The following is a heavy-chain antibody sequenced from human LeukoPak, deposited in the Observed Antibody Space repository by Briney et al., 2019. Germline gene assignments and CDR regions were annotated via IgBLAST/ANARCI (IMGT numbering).Heavy chain of an antibody. J-gene: IGHJ6*03. V-gene: IGHV4-4*07. Sequence: SETLSLTCTVSGGSISNYYWTWIRQPAGKGLEWIGRIYTSGSTNYNPSLKSRVTMSVDTSKNQFSLKLSSVTAADTAVYYCARDRVELLWFGESTIDYYYMDVWGKGTTVTISS. CDR1: GGSISNYY. CDR3: ARDRVELLWFGESTIDYYYMDV. D-gene: IGHD3-10*01. CDR2: IYTSGST.